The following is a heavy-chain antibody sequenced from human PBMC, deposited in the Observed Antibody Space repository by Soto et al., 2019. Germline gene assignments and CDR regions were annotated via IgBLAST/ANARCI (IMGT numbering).Heavy chain of an antibody. V-gene: IGHV4-61*01. Sequence: SETLSLTCTVSGDSVSSGSYYWSWIRQPPGKGLEWIGYTYYSGSTNYNPSLKSRVTISVDTSKNQFSLKLSSVTAADTAVYYCARDLRGCWGTWYYFDYWGQGTLVTV. CDR3: ARDLRGCWGTWYYFDY. CDR2: TYYSGST. J-gene: IGHJ4*02. D-gene: IGHD3-10*02. CDR1: GDSVSSGSYY.